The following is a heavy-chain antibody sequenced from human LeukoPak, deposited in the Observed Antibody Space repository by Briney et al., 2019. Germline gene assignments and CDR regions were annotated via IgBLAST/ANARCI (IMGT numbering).Heavy chain of an antibody. D-gene: IGHD4-23*01. CDR3: ARVLERLRWYPRSPFDY. V-gene: IGHV4-34*01. Sequence: SETLSLTCAVYGGSFSGYYWSWIRQPPGKGLEWIGEINHSGSINYNPSLKSRVTISVDTSKNQFSLKLSSVTAADTAVYYCARVLERLRWYPRSPFDYWGQGTLVTVSS. CDR1: GGSFSGYY. CDR2: INHSGSI. J-gene: IGHJ4*02.